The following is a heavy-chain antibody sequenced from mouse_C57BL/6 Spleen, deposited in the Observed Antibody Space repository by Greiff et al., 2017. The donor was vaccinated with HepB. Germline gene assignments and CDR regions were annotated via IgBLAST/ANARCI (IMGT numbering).Heavy chain of an antibody. V-gene: IGHV5-17*01. CDR3: ARRRELSHWYFDV. Sequence: EVKLVESGGGLVMPGGSLKLSCAASGFTFSDYGMHWVRQAPEKGLEWVAYISSGSSTIYYADTVKGRFTISRDNAKNTLFLQMTSLRSEDTAMYYCARRRELSHWYFDVWGTGTTVTVSS. CDR2: ISSGSSTI. J-gene: IGHJ1*03. CDR1: GFTFSDYG.